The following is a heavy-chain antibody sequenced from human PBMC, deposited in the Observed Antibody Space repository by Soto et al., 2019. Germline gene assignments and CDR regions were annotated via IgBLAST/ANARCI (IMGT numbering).Heavy chain of an antibody. CDR2: IYWDDDK. J-gene: IGHJ5*02. D-gene: IGHD3-10*01. V-gene: IGHV2-5*02. Sequence: SGPTLVNPTQTLTLTCTFSGFSLSTSGVGVGWIRQPPGKALEWLALIYWDDDKRYSPSLKSRLTITKDTSKNQVVLTMTNMDPVDTATYYCAHRIPITMVRRARYNWFDAWGKGTLVTVS. CDR3: AHRIPITMVRRARYNWFDA. CDR1: GFSLSTSGVG.